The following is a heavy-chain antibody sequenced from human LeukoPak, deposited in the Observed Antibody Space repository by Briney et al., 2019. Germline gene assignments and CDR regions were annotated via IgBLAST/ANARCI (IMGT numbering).Heavy chain of an antibody. D-gene: IGHD6-19*01. V-gene: IGHV3-72*01. CDR1: GFSFSDHY. CDR3: AATVAGQNSFVY. CDR2: IRNKANSYTT. J-gene: IGHJ4*02. Sequence: GRSLRPSCAASGFSFSDHYIDWVRQAPGKGLEWVGRIRNKANSYTTQYAASVKGRFTVSRDDSQSSLYLQMSSLKTEYTAVYYCAATVAGQNSFVYWGQGTLVTVSS.